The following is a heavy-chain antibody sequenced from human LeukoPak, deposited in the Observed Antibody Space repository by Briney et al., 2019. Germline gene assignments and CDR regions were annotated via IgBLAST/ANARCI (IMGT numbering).Heavy chain of an antibody. D-gene: IGHD6-19*01. Sequence: PSETLSLTCTVSGGSISSYYWSWIRQPPGKGLEWIGYIYYSGSTNYNPSLKSRVTISVDTSKNQFSLELSSVTAADTAVYYCARHTYSSGWYYWGQGTLVTVSS. CDR3: ARHTYSSGWYY. CDR2: IYYSGST. J-gene: IGHJ4*02. V-gene: IGHV4-59*08. CDR1: GGSISSYY.